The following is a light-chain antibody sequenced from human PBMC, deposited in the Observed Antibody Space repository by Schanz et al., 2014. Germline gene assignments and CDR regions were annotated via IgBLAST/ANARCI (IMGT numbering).Light chain of an antibody. J-gene: IGKJ3*01. Sequence: EIVLTQSPATLSLSPGERATLSCRASQSVTSWLAWYQQKPGQAPRLLIYDASNRATGIPARFSGSGSGADFTLTISSLEPEDFAVYYCQQYGSSPLTFGPGTKVDIK. V-gene: IGKV3-11*01. CDR3: QQYGSSPLT. CDR2: DAS. CDR1: QSVTSW.